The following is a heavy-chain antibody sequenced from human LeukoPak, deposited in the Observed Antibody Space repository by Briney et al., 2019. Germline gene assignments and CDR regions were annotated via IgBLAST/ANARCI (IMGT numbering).Heavy chain of an antibody. CDR1: GFTFSSYA. CDR2: ISGSGGST. J-gene: IGHJ4*02. V-gene: IGHV3-23*01. CDR3: AKGYCSSTSCYFHY. Sequence: GGSLGLSCAASGFTFSSYAMSWVRQAPGKGLEWVSAISGSGGSTYYADSVKGRFTISRDNSKNTLYLQMNSLRAEDTAVYYCAKGYCSSTSCYFHYWGQGTLVTVSS. D-gene: IGHD2-2*01.